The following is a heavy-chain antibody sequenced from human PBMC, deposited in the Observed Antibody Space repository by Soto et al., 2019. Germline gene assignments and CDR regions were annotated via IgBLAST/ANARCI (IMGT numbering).Heavy chain of an antibody. V-gene: IGHV3-53*04. CDR2: IYSGGST. CDR3: ARPKRITIFGVVRSNYYYYMDV. Sequence: GGSLRLSCAASGFTVSSNYMSWVRQAPGKGLEWVSVIYSGGSTYYADSVKGRFTISRHNSKNTLYLQMNSLRAEDTAVYYCARPKRITIFGVVRSNYYYYMDVWGKGTTVTVSS. D-gene: IGHD3-3*01. CDR1: GFTVSSNY. J-gene: IGHJ6*03.